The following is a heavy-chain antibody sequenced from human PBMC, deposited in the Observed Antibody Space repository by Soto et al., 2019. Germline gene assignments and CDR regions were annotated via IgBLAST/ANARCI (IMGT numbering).Heavy chain of an antibody. CDR1: VVSISSDSFY. CDR2: IYYSGDT. D-gene: IGHD2-15*01. Sequence: SETLSLTCTVSVVSISSDSFYWAWIRQPPGKGLEWIGIIYYSGDTYYNPSLAGRLTMSVDTSNQFSLTLRSVTAADTALYYCARNQPQRYCSGGTCRPAYGMDVWGQGTTVTVSS. J-gene: IGHJ6*02. CDR3: ARNQPQRYCSGGTCRPAYGMDV. V-gene: IGHV4-39*01.